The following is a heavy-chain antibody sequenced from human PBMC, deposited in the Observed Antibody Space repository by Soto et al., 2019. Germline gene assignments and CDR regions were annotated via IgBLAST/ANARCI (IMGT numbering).Heavy chain of an antibody. V-gene: IGHV3-49*03. Sequence: GGSLRLSCTASGFTFGDYAMSWFRQAPGKGLEWVGFIRSKAYGGTTEYAASVKGRFTISRDDSKSIAYLQMNSLKTEDTAVYYCTSQPYSSGRRWFDPRGQGTLVTVSS. D-gene: IGHD6-19*01. CDR3: TSQPYSSGRRWFDP. CDR1: GFTFGDYA. J-gene: IGHJ5*02. CDR2: IRSKAYGGTT.